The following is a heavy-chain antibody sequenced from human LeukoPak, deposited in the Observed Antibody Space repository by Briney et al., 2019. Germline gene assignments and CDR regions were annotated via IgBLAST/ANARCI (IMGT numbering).Heavy chain of an antibody. V-gene: IGHV4-34*01. Sequence: SETLSLTCAVYGGSFSGYYWSWIRQPPGKGLEWIGEINHSGSTNYNPSLKSRVTISVDTSKNQFSLKLSSVTAADTAVYYRARVIVYYDFWSGWMDIWGQGTTVTVSS. CDR1: GGSFSGYY. CDR3: ARVIVYYDFWSGWMDI. J-gene: IGHJ6*02. CDR2: INHSGST. D-gene: IGHD3-3*01.